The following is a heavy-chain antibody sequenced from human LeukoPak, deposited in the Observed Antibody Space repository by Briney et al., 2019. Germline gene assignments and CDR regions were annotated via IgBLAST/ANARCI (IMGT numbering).Heavy chain of an antibody. Sequence: SETLSLTCTVSGGSISSGDYYWSWIRQPPGKGLEWIGYIYYSGTTYYTPSLKSRVTLSVDTSKNEFSLKLNSVTAADTAVYFCARDRFGYGTFDYWGQGALVTVSS. D-gene: IGHD5-18*01. CDR2: IYYSGTT. J-gene: IGHJ4*02. V-gene: IGHV4-30-4*01. CDR3: ARDRFGYGTFDY. CDR1: GGSISSGDYY.